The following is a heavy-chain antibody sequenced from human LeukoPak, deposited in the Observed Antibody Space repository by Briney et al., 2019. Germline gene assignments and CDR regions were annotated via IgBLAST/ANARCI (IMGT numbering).Heavy chain of an antibody. CDR2: ISGSGGST. J-gene: IGHJ4*02. CDR3: AKDRDIVVVPAAYLFDY. D-gene: IGHD2-2*01. CDR1: GFTFSSYA. Sequence: QTGGSLRLSCAASGFTFSSYAMSWVRQAPGKGLEWVSAISGSGGSTYYADSVKGRFTISRDNSKNTLYLQMNSLRAEDTAVYYCAKDRDIVVVPAAYLFDYWGQGTLVTVSS. V-gene: IGHV3-23*01.